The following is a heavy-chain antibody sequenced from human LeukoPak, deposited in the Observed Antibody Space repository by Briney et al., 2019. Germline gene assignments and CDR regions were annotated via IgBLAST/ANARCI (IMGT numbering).Heavy chain of an antibody. Sequence: GGSLRLSCAASGFTFSDYYMSWIRQAPGKGLEWVSYISSSGSTIYYADSVKGRFTISRDNAKNSLYPQMNSLRAEDTAVYYCARAAYYYDSSGYPPPWFDPWGQGTLVTVSS. CDR3: ARAAYYYDSSGYPPPWFDP. V-gene: IGHV3-11*01. CDR2: ISSSGSTI. D-gene: IGHD3-22*01. CDR1: GFTFSDYY. J-gene: IGHJ5*02.